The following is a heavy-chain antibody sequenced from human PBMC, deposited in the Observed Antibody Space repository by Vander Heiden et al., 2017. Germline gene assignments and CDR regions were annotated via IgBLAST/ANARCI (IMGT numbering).Heavy chain of an antibody. Sequence: QVQLQESGPGLVKPSETLSLTCTVSGGSISSYYWSWIRQPPGKGLEWIGYIYYSGSTNYNPSLKSRVTISVDTSKNQFSLKLSSVTAADTAVYYCAGGDYYYYGMDVWGQGTTVTVSS. V-gene: IGHV4-59*01. CDR1: GGSISSYY. CDR3: AGGDYYYYGMDV. J-gene: IGHJ6*02. CDR2: IYYSGST. D-gene: IGHD3-16*01.